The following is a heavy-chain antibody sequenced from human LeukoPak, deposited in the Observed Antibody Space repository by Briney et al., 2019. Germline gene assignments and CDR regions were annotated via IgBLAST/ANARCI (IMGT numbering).Heavy chain of an antibody. D-gene: IGHD1/OR15-1a*01. V-gene: IGHV3-21*01. Sequence: GGSLRLSCAASGFTFSSYSMNWVRQAPGKGLEWVSSISSSGSYIFHADSVKGRFTISRDNAKNSLYLQMNSLRAEDTAVYYCAREGPINNGDLDYWGQGTLVTVPS. CDR3: AREGPINNGDLDY. J-gene: IGHJ4*02. CDR2: ISSSGSYI. CDR1: GFTFSSYS.